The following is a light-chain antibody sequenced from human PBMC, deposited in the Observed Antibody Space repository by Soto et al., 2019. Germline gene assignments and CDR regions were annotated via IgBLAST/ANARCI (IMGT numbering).Light chain of an antibody. J-gene: IGLJ2*01. CDR2: ANS. Sequence: QAVVTQPPSVSGAPGQRVTISCTGSSSNIGTKFDVHWYQQLPGAAPKLLIYANSNRPSGVPDRFSGSKSGTSASLAITGLQAEDEADYYCQSYDSSLSASVFGGGTKLTVL. V-gene: IGLV1-40*01. CDR3: QSYDSSLSASV. CDR1: SSNIGTKFD.